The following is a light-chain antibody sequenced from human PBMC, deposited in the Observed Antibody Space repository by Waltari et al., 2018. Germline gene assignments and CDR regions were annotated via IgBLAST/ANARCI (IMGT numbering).Light chain of an antibody. CDR1: QSISSY. V-gene: IGKV1-39*01. CDR3: QQSYSHTRT. Sequence: DIHMTQSPSSLSTSVGDRVTITCRASQSISSYLNWYQQKPGKAPKLLIYAASSLQSGVPSRFSGRGPGRDFTLIISSLQPEDFATYYCQQSYSHTRTFGQGTKVEIK. J-gene: IGKJ1*01. CDR2: AAS.